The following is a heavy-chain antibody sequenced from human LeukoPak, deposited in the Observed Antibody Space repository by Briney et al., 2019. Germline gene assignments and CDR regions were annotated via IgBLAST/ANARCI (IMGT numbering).Heavy chain of an antibody. CDR3: VKVSVAAPGSDY. D-gene: IGHD6-13*01. CDR1: GFTYSNYG. V-gene: IGHV3-7*01. CDR2: INQDGSEK. J-gene: IGHJ4*02. Sequence: GGSLRLSCAASGFTYSNYGMTWVRQAPGKGLEWVANINQDGSEKYYVDSVKGRFTISRDNAKNSLYLQMNSLRAEDTALYYCVKVSVAAPGSDYWGQGTLVTVSS.